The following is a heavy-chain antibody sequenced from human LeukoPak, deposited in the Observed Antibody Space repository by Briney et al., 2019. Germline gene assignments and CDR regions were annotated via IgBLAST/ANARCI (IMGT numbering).Heavy chain of an antibody. Sequence: PGGSLRLSCAASGFXFSFYSIEWVRQAPGKGLEWVSSISSSSSYIHYADSVKGRFTISRDNAKNSLYLQMNSLRAEDTAVYYCASIDSNDAFDVWGQGTMVTVSS. CDR2: ISSSSSYI. CDR1: GFXFSFYS. V-gene: IGHV3-21*01. CDR3: ASIDSNDAFDV. D-gene: IGHD3-9*01. J-gene: IGHJ3*01.